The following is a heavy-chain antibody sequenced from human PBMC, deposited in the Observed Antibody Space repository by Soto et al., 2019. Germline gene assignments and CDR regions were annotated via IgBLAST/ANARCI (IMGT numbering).Heavy chain of an antibody. CDR2: LSGSGGST. V-gene: IGHV3-23*01. CDR3: AKEKGGTMIVVYFDY. Sequence: QPGGSLRLSCAASGVTFSSYDMSWVRKAPGKGLEWVSALSGSGGSTYYADSVKGRFTISRDNSKNTLYLQMNSLRAEDTAVYYCAKEKGGTMIVVYFDYWGQGTRVTVAS. J-gene: IGHJ4*02. CDR1: GVTFSSYD. D-gene: IGHD3-22*01.